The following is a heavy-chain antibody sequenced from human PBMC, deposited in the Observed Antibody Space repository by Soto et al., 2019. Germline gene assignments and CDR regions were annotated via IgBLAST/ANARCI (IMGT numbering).Heavy chain of an antibody. J-gene: IGHJ4*02. CDR2: ISGSGGST. D-gene: IGHD4-17*01. CDR3: ARPTTVIYFDY. Sequence: EVQLLESGGGLVQPGGSLRLSCAASGFTLSSYVMSWVRQAPGKGLEWVSAISGSGGSTYYADSVKGRFTISRDNSKNTLYLQITSLRAEDTAVYYCARPTTVIYFDYWGQGTLVTVSS. CDR1: GFTLSSYV. V-gene: IGHV3-23*01.